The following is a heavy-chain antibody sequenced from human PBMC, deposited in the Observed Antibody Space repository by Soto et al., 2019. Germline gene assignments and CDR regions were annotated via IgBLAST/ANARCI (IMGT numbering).Heavy chain of an antibody. CDR1: GFTFSDYW. CDR3: ARGAINYYYEDV. Sequence: EVQLVESGGGLVQPGGSLRLSCAASGFTFSDYWMHWVRQAPRKGLEWVSRIKRDGSTTNYADSVKGRFTISRDNAKNTLYLEMNSLRVEVTADYYCARGAINYYYEDVWGKGTTVTVSS. CDR2: IKRDGSTT. V-gene: IGHV3-74*01. J-gene: IGHJ6*03.